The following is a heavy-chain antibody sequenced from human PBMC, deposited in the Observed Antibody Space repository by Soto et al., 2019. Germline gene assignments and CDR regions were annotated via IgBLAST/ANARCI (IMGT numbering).Heavy chain of an antibody. V-gene: IGHV1-18*01. J-gene: IGHJ4*02. CDR3: ARDGTYYDYIWGSYRPYYFDY. D-gene: IGHD3-16*02. CDR1: GYTFTSYG. Sequence: ASVKVSCKASGYTFTSYGISWVRQAPGQGLEWMGWISAYSGNTNYAQKLQGRVTMTTDTSTSTAYMELRSLRSDDTAVYYCARDGTYYDYIWGSYRPYYFDYWGQGTLVTVSS. CDR2: ISAYSGNT.